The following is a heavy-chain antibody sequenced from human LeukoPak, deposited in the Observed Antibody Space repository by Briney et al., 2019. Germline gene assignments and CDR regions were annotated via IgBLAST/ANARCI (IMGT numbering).Heavy chain of an antibody. J-gene: IGHJ6*03. Sequence: TGGSLRLSCAASGFTFSSYSMNWVRQAPGKGLEWVSSISSSRNYIYYADSVKGRFTISRDNAKNSLFLQMNSLRAEDTAVYYCARDSWYNSGYYYYMDVWGKGTTVTVSS. D-gene: IGHD6-19*01. CDR3: ARDSWYNSGYYYYMDV. CDR2: ISSSRNYI. V-gene: IGHV3-21*01. CDR1: GFTFSSYS.